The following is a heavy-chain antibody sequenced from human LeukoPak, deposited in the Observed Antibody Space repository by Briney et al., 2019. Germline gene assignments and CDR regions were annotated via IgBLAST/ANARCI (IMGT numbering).Heavy chain of an antibody. CDR3: TRHSNYYDSSGYYYLGY. J-gene: IGHJ4*02. CDR1: GFTFSGSA. V-gene: IGHV3-73*01. D-gene: IGHD3-22*01. Sequence: PGGSLRLSCAASGFTFSGSAMHWVRQASGIGLEWVVRIRSKANSYATAYAASVKGRFTISRDDSKNTAYLQMNSLKTEDTAVYYCTRHSNYYDSSGYYYLGYWGQGTLVTVSS. CDR2: IRSKANSYAT.